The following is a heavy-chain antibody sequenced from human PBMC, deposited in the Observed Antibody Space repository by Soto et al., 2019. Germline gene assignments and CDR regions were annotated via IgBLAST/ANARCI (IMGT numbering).Heavy chain of an antibody. Sequence: PGGSLRLSCAASGFSFSNYAMTWVRQAPGKGLEWVSGISSGDITTYYADSVKGRFTISRDNSKNTLFLQVNSLRAEDTALYYCAKGSSGYYYNWFDPWGQGTPVTVSS. CDR1: GFSFSNYA. J-gene: IGHJ5*02. V-gene: IGHV3-23*01. D-gene: IGHD3-22*01. CDR3: AKGSSGYYYNWFDP. CDR2: ISSGDITT.